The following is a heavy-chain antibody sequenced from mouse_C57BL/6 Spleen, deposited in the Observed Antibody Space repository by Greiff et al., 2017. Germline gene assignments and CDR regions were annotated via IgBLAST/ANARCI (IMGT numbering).Heavy chain of an antibody. CDR3: ARSRDYDGFAY. J-gene: IGHJ3*01. CDR2: ISSGSSTI. V-gene: IGHV5-17*01. Sequence: EVKLMESGGGLVKPGGSLTLSCAASGFPFSDYGMHWVRQAPEKGLEWVAYISSGSSTIYYADTVKGRFTISRDNAKNTLFLQMTSLRSEDTAMYYCARSRDYDGFAYWGQGTLVTVSA. CDR1: GFPFSDYG. D-gene: IGHD2-4*01.